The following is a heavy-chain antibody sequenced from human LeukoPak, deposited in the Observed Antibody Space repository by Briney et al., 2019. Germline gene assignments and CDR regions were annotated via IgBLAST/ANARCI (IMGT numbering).Heavy chain of an antibody. D-gene: IGHD6-6*01. CDR1: VGSISRYY. V-gene: IGHV4-4*07. CDR3: ARGVYKDWFDP. Sequence: PETLSLTCTLSVGSISRYYSRWIRQPAGGGLEWIGRIYTSGSPSYTPSLNSRVTMYVHTSKNQFSLKLSSGTAADTAVYYCARGVYKDWFDPCGQGTLVTVSS. J-gene: IGHJ5*02. CDR2: IYTSGSP.